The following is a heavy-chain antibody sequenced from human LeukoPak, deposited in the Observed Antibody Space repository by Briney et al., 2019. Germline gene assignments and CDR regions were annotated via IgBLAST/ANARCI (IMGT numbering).Heavy chain of an antibody. CDR1: GFMFSSYW. D-gene: IGHD6-13*01. CDR3: AKHAPAAGSDY. CDR2: IGGSGGST. V-gene: IGHV3-23*01. J-gene: IGHJ4*02. Sequence: GGSLRLSCAASGFMFSSYWMSWVRQAPGKGLEWVSVIGGSGGSTNYADSVKGRFTVSRDNSKNTLYLQMNSLRADDTAVYYCAKHAPAAGSDYWGQGTLVTVSS.